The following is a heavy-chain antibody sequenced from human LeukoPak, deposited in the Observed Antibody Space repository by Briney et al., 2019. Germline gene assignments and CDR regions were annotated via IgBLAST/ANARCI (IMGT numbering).Heavy chain of an antibody. D-gene: IGHD3-10*01. CDR1: GFTFDDYA. J-gene: IGHJ6*02. CDR2: ISWNSGSI. Sequence: GRSLRLSCAASGFTFDDYAMHWVRQAPGKGLEWVSGISWNSGSIGYADSVKDRFTISRDNAKNSLYLQMNSLRAEGTALYYCAKDRAEVRGIPSYGMDVWGQGTTVTVSS. V-gene: IGHV3-9*01. CDR3: AKDRAEVRGIPSYGMDV.